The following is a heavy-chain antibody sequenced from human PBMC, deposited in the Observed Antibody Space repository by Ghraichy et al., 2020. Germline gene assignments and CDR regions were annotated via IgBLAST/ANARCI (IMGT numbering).Heavy chain of an antibody. CDR1: GGSISSYY. V-gene: IGHV4-59*01. Sequence: SETLSLTCTVSGGSISSYYWSWIRQPPGKGLEWIGYIYYSGSTNYNPSLKSRVTISVDTSKNQFSLKLSSVTAADTAVYYCASSSIAARDYYYYGMDVWGQGTTVTVSS. D-gene: IGHD6-6*01. CDR2: IYYSGST. CDR3: ASSSIAARDYYYYGMDV. J-gene: IGHJ6*02.